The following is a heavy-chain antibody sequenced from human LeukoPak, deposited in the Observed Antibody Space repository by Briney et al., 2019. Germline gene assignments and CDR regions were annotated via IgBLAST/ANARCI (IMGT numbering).Heavy chain of an antibody. V-gene: IGHV4-39*01. Sequence: NPSETLSLTCTVSGGSISSSSYYWGWIRQPPGKGLEWIGSIYYSGSTYYNPSLKTRVTISVDTSKNQFSLKQSSVTAADTAVYYCARHEWGITNAFDIWGQGTMVTVSS. J-gene: IGHJ3*02. CDR1: GGSISSSSYY. CDR3: ARHEWGITNAFDI. D-gene: IGHD1-26*01. CDR2: IYYSGST.